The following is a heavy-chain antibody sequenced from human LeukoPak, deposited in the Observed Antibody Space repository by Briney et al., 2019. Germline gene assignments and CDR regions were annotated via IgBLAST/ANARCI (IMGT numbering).Heavy chain of an antibody. CDR1: GFTFSSYA. J-gene: IGHJ6*04. Sequence: SGGSLRLSCAASGFTFSSYAMSWVRQAPGKGLEWVSSISSSSSYIYYADSVKGRFTISRDNAKNSLYLQMNSLRAEDTAVYYCARAVEPGGYSYWSGMDVWGKGTTVTVSS. V-gene: IGHV3-21*01. CDR2: ISSSSSYI. D-gene: IGHD5-18*01. CDR3: ARAVEPGGYSYWSGMDV.